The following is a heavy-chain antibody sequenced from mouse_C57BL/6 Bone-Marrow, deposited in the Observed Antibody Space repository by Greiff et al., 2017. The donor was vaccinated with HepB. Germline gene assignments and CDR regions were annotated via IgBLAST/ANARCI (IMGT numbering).Heavy chain of an antibody. CDR2: ISGGGGNT. CDR1: GFTFSSYT. J-gene: IGHJ4*01. D-gene: IGHD2-1*01. V-gene: IGHV5-9*01. Sequence: EVQLVESGGGLVKPGGSLKLSCAASGFTFSSYTMSWVRQTPEKRLEWVATISGGGGNTYYPDSVKGRFTISRDNAKNTLYLQMSSLRSEDTALYYCARHLGNYYAMDYWGQGTSVTVSS. CDR3: ARHLGNYYAMDY.